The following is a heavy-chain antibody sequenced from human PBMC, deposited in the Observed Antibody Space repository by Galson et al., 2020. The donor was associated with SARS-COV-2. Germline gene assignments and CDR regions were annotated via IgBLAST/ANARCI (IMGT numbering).Heavy chain of an antibody. D-gene: IGHD3-10*01. CDR3: ARGYGSVYYYMDV. J-gene: IGHJ6*03. Sequence: GESLKISCAASGFTFSSYAMHWVRQAPGKGLEWVAVISYDGSNKYYADSVKGRFTISRDNSKNTLYLQMNSLRAEDTAVYYCARGYGSVYYYMDVWGKGTTVTVSS. CDR2: ISYDGSNK. CDR1: GFTFSSYA. V-gene: IGHV3-30*01.